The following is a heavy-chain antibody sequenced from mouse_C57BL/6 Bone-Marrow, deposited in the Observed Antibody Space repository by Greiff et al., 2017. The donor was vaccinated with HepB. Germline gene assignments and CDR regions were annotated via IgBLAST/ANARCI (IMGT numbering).Heavy chain of an antibody. V-gene: IGHV5-17*01. D-gene: IGHD2-4*01. CDR2: ISSGSSTI. J-gene: IGHJ4*01. Sequence: EMKVVESGGGLVKPGGSLKLSCAASGFTFSDYGMHWVRQAPDKGLEWVAYISSGSSTIYYADTVKGRFTISRDNAKNTLFLQMTSLRSEDTAMYYCARPSTMITTRDAMDYWGQGTSVTVSS. CDR3: ARPSTMITTRDAMDY. CDR1: GFTFSDYG.